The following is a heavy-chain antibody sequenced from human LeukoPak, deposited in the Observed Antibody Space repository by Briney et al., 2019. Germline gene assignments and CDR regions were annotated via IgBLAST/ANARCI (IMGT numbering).Heavy chain of an antibody. D-gene: IGHD5-24*01. CDR2: IYTSGST. CDR3: ARHAHGYSILV. J-gene: IGHJ4*02. CDR1: GGSISSYY. Sequence: SETLSLTCTVSGGSISSYYWSWIRQPPGKGLEWIGYIYTSGSTNYNPSLKSRVTISVDTSKNQFSLKLSSVTAADTAVYYCARHAHGYSILVWGQGTLVTVSS. V-gene: IGHV4-4*09.